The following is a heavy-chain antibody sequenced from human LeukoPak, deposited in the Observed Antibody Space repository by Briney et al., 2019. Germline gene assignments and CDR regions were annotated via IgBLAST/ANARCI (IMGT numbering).Heavy chain of an antibody. J-gene: IGHJ6*02. CDR2: IYYSGST. CDR1: GGSISNYY. V-gene: IGHV4-59*01. D-gene: IGHD1-26*01. Sequence: SETLSLTCTVSGGSISNYYWSWIWQPPGKGLEWIGYIYYSGSTNYNPSLKSRVTISVDTSKNQFSLKLSSVTAADTAVYYCARVGGTNYYYYGMDVWGQGTTVTVSS. CDR3: ARVGGTNYYYYGMDV.